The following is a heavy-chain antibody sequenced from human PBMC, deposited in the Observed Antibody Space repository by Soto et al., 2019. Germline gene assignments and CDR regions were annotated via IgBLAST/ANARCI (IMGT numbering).Heavy chain of an antibody. CDR2: IWYDGSNK. CDR1: GFTFSSYG. D-gene: IGHD2-8*01. Sequence: QVQLVESGGGVVQPGRSLRLSCAASGFTFSSYGMHWVRQAPGKGLEWVAVIWYDGSNKYYADSVKGRFTISRDNSKNTLYLQMNSLRAEDTAVYYCARDLMVYARPHWFDPWGQGTLVTVSS. CDR3: ARDLMVYARPHWFDP. V-gene: IGHV3-33*01. J-gene: IGHJ5*02.